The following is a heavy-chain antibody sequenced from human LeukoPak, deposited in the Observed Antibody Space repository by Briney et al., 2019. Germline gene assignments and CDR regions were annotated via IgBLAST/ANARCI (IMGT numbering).Heavy chain of an antibody. CDR1: GYSISSGGYY. Sequence: SETLSLTCTVSGYSISSGGYYWSWIRQPPGKGLEWIGYIYHSGSTYYNPSLKSRVTISVDRSKNQFSLKLSSVTAADTAVYYCAREDLLYCGGDCYSTAAWGQGTLVTVSS. V-gene: IGHV4-30-2*01. CDR3: AREDLLYCGGDCYSTAA. J-gene: IGHJ5*02. CDR2: IYHSGST. D-gene: IGHD2-21*01.